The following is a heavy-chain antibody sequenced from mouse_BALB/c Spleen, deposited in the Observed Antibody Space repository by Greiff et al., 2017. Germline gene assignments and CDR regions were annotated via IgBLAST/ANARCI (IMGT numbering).Heavy chain of an antibody. Sequence: QVQLKQSGAELVRPGSSVKISCKASGYAFSSYWMNWVKQRPGQGLEWIGQIYPGDGDTNYNGKFKGKATLTADKSSSTAYMQLSSLTSEDSAVYFCARWGGSSDDYWGQGTTLTVSS. CDR3: ARWGGSSDDY. CDR1: GYAFSSYW. V-gene: IGHV1-80*01. D-gene: IGHD1-1*01. J-gene: IGHJ2*01. CDR2: IYPGDGDT.